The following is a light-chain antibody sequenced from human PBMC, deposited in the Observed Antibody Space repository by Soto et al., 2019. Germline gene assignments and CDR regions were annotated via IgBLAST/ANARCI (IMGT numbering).Light chain of an antibody. J-gene: IGLJ1*01. Sequence: VLTQPASVPGSPGQSITIACTGTSSDVGGYNYVSWYQQHPGKAPKLMIYEVSNRPSGVSNRFSGSKSGNTASLTISGLQAEDEADYYCSSDTRSSNPFYVFGTGTKVTV. V-gene: IGLV2-14*01. CDR2: EVS. CDR3: SSDTRSSNPFYV. CDR1: SSDVGGYNY.